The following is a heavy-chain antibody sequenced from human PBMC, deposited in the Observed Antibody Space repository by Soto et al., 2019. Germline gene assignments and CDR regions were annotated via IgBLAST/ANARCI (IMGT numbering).Heavy chain of an antibody. V-gene: IGHV3-30-3*01. CDR1: GFTFSSYA. CDR3: ARERGYYDFWSGHNWFDP. D-gene: IGHD3-3*01. J-gene: IGHJ5*02. CDR2: ISYDGSNK. Sequence: GSLRLSCAASGFTFSSYAMHWVHQAPGKGLEWVAVISYDGSNKYYADSVKGRFTISRDNSKNTLYLQMNSLRAEDTAVYYCARERGYYDFWSGHNWFDPWGQGTLVTVSS.